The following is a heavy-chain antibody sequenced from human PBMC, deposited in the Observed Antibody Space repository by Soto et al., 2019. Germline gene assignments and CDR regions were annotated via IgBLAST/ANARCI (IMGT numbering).Heavy chain of an antibody. CDR1: GFSFRDYD. D-gene: IGHD1-26*01. CDR2: LGAARDP. Sequence: GGSLRLSCAASGFSFRDYDMHWVRQRKGKGLEWVSALGAARDPYYVGSVKGRFSVSRDNAQNSLFLQMNNLRVDDTAVYFCARAYLGRLPRRADYYYAMDVWGRGTTVAVSS. CDR3: ARAYLGRLPRRADYYYAMDV. V-gene: IGHV3-13*05. J-gene: IGHJ6*02.